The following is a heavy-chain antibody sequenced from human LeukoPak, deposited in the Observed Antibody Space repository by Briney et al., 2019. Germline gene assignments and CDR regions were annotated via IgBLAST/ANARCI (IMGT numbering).Heavy chain of an antibody. CDR2: IYYSGGT. CDR1: GGSISSGGYY. CDR3: ARGLAGTTYYYGMDV. J-gene: IGHJ6*02. V-gene: IGHV4-31*03. D-gene: IGHD1-7*01. Sequence: SETLSLTCTVSGGSISSGGYYWSWIRQHPGKGLEWIGYIYYSGGTYYNPSLKSRVTISVDTSKNQFSLKLSSVTAADTAVYYCARGLAGTTYYYGMDVWGQGTTVTVSS.